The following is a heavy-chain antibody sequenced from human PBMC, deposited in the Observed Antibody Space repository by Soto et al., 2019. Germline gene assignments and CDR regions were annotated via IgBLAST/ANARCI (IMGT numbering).Heavy chain of an antibody. CDR3: ARESEDLTSNFDY. CDR2: ISSTTNYI. J-gene: IGHJ4*02. CDR1: GFTFTRYS. V-gene: IGHV3-21*01. Sequence: GGSLRLSCAASGFTFTRYSMNWVRQAPGKGLEWVSSISSTTNYIYYADSMKGRFTVSRDNAKNSVYLEMNSLSAEDTAVYYCARESEDLTSNFDYWGQGTLVPVSS.